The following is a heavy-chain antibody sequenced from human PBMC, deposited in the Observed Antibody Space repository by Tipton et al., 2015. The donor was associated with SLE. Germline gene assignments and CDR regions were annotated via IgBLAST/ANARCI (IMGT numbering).Heavy chain of an antibody. CDR3: ARSWNGPLDL. CDR2: INHSGGT. Sequence: TLSLTCAVYGGSFSGYYWSWIRQPPGKGLEWIGEINHSGGTNYNPSLKSRVTISVDTSKNQFSLKLSSVTAADTAVYYCARSWNGPLDLWGRGTLVTVSS. CDR1: GGSFSGYY. D-gene: IGHD1-1*01. V-gene: IGHV4-34*01. J-gene: IGHJ2*01.